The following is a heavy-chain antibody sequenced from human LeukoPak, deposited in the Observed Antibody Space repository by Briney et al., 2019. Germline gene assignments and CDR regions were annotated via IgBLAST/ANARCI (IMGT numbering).Heavy chain of an antibody. J-gene: IGHJ5*02. V-gene: IGHV1-69*05. CDR1: GGTFSSYA. CDR2: IIPIFGTA. CDR3: ARDALYYYGSGSLRWFDP. Sequence: SVKVSCKASGGTFSSYAISWVRQAPGQGLEWMGGIIPIFGTANYAQKLQGRVTMTTDTSTSTAYMELRSLRSDDTAVYYCARDALYYYGSGSLRWFDPWGQGTLVTVSS. D-gene: IGHD3-10*01.